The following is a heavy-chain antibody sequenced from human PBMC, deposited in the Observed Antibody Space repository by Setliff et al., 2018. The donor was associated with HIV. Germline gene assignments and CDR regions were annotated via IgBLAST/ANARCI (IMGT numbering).Heavy chain of an antibody. D-gene: IGHD1-26*01. CDR2: IRSKANNYAT. V-gene: IGHV3-73*01. J-gene: IGHJ4*02. Sequence: GESLKISCAASGFSNSALHWVRQAPGKGLEWVGRIRSKANNYATEYGASVKGRFIISRDDSKNMAYLQMNSLRTEDTAIYYCTRHRGSCDYWGLGTLVTVSS. CDR3: TRHRGSCDY. CDR1: GFSNSA.